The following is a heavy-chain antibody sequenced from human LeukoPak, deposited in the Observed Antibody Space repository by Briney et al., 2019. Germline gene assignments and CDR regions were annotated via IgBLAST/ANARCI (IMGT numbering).Heavy chain of an antibody. J-gene: IGHJ4*02. CDR1: GYSISSGYY. CDR3: ARDRLAIYGSGSYNY. D-gene: IGHD3-10*01. V-gene: IGHV4-38-2*02. Sequence: SETPSLTCAVSGYSISSGYYWGWIRPPPGKGLEWMGRIYHSGSTYYNPSLKSRVTISVDTSKTQFSLKLSSVTAADTAVYYCARDRLAIYGSGSYNYWGQGTLVTVSS. CDR2: IYHSGST.